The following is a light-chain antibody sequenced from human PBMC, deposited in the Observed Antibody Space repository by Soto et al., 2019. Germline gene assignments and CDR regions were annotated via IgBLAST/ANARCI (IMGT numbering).Light chain of an antibody. CDR3: QQRSNWPWT. CDR1: QTVSSY. Sequence: EIVLTQSPVTLSLSPGERATLSCRASQTVSSYLAWYQQKPGQAPRLLIYDASNRATGIPARFSGSGSGTDFTRTISSPEPEDFAVYYCQQRSNWPWTFGQGTKVEIK. J-gene: IGKJ1*01. V-gene: IGKV3-11*01. CDR2: DAS.